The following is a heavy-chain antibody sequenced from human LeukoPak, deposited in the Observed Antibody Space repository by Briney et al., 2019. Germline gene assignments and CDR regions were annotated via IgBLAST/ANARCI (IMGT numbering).Heavy chain of an antibody. Sequence: SETLSLTCGVSGGSISSYYWSWIRQPAGKGREWIGRIYTTGNTDYNPSLKSRVTMSVDTSKNQFSLNLISVTAADTAVYYCARDARGWSGFDYWGQGTLVTVSS. D-gene: IGHD3-3*01. CDR1: GGSISSYY. J-gene: IGHJ4*02. V-gene: IGHV4-4*07. CDR3: ARDARGWSGFDY. CDR2: IYTTGNT.